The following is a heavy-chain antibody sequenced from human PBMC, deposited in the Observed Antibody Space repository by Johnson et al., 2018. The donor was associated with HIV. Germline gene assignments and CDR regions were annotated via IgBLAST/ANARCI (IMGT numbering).Heavy chain of an antibody. V-gene: IGHV3-66*02. Sequence: VLLVESGGGLVQPGGSLRLSCAASGFTVSSNYMSWVRQAPGQGLEWVSVIYSGGSTYYAASVKGRLTISRDNSKNTLYLQMNSLRTEDTAMYYCAKGQSSGYPKDAFDIWGRGTIVIVSS. CDR1: GFTVSSNY. J-gene: IGHJ3*02. D-gene: IGHD3-22*01. CDR3: AKGQSSGYPKDAFDI. CDR2: IYSGGST.